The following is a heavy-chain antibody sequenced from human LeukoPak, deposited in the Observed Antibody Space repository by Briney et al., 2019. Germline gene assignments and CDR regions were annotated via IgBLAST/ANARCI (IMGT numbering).Heavy chain of an antibody. V-gene: IGHV3-9*01. D-gene: IGHD3-3*01. J-gene: IGHJ3*02. CDR2: ISWNSGSI. Sequence: QAGGSLRLSCAASGFTFDDYAMHWVRQAPGKGLEWVSGISWNSGSIGYADSVKGRFTISRDNAKNSLYLQMNSLRAEDTALYYCAKGITIFGVVTHDAFDIWGQGTMVTVSS. CDR1: GFTFDDYA. CDR3: AKGITIFGVVTHDAFDI.